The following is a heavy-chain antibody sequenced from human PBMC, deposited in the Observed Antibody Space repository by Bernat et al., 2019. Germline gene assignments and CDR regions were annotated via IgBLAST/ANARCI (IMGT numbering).Heavy chain of an antibody. J-gene: IGHJ4*02. CDR2: INHEGVT. CDR3: ARAPLYCNTGGTGSCYSGWFDY. CDR1: GGSFSGYY. V-gene: IGHV4-34*01. Sequence: QVQLQQWGAGLLKPSETLSLTCAVYGGSFSGYYWGWIRQSPGKGLEWIGEINHEGVTNYNPSLKSRATISVDTSKKQFSLKLTSMTAADTTVYYCARAPLYCNTGGTGSCYSGWFDYWGQGSLVTVSS. D-gene: IGHD2-8*01.